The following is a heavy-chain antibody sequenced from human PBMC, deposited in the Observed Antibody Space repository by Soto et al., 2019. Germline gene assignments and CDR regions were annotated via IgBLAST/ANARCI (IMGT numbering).Heavy chain of an antibody. CDR3: ARHGFGPLHGLVDV. CDR2: INYDGYS. Sequence: QAQLQESGPGLVKPSETLSLTCTVSGGSITNYYCSWFRQPPGKGLEWIGYINYDGYSAYNLSLKRRVTLSMDASKTQFSLMLESVTATDTAVYYCARHGFGPLHGLVDVWGPGTTVIVSS. J-gene: IGHJ6*02. D-gene: IGHD3-10*01. V-gene: IGHV4-59*08. CDR1: GGSITNYY.